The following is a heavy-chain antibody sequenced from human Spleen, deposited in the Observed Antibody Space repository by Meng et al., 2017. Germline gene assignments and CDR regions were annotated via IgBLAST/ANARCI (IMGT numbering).Heavy chain of an antibody. V-gene: IGHV7-4-1*02. D-gene: IGHD3-9*01. CDR3: ARGVASLAGYIYSEWFDP. Sequence: ASVKVSCKASGYTFTSYYMHWVRQAPGQGLEWMGWINTNTGNPTYAQGFTGRFVFSLDTSVSTAYLQISSLKAEDTALYYCARGVASLAGYIYSEWFDPWGQGTLVTVSS. CDR2: INTNTGNP. J-gene: IGHJ5*02. CDR1: GYTFTSYY.